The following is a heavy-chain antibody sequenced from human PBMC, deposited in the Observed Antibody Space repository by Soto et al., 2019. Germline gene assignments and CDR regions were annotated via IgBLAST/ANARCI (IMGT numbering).Heavy chain of an antibody. CDR2: IYYSGST. CDR1: GGSIRGGGYY. D-gene: IGHD3-22*01. Sequence: SETLSLTWTVSGGSIRGGGYYWSWIRQHPGKGLEWIGYIYYSGSTYYNPSLKSRVTISVDTSKNQFSLKLSSVTAADTAVYYCARGPMIEVAFDIWGQGTMVTVSS. CDR3: ARGPMIEVAFDI. V-gene: IGHV4-31*02. J-gene: IGHJ3*02.